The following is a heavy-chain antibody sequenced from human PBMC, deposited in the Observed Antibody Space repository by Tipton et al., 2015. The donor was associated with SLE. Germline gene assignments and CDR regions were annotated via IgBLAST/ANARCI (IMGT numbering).Heavy chain of an antibody. CDR2: INTDGDIT. CDR3: ARGSSSIDY. Sequence: SLRLSCAASGFSFRSYAMSWVRRTPNKGLEWVSRINTDGDITNYADSVRGRLTISRDNAKNTLYLQMSSLRADDTAVYYCARGSSSIDYWGQGTLVTVSS. D-gene: IGHD2-2*01. J-gene: IGHJ4*02. CDR1: GFSFRSYA. V-gene: IGHV3-74*01.